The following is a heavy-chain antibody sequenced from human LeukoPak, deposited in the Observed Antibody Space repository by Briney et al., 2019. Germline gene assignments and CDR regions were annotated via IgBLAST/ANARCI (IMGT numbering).Heavy chain of an antibody. J-gene: IGHJ6*03. Sequence: KPSETLSLTCTVSGGSISSSSYYWGWIRQPPGKGLEWIGSIYYSGSTYYNPSLKSRVTVSVDTSKNQFSLKLSSVTAADTAVYYCAKSYYDFWSGYYTGMGYYYYMDVWGKGTTVTVSS. CDR2: IYYSGST. CDR1: GGSISSSSYY. CDR3: AKSYYDFWSGYYTGMGYYYYMDV. D-gene: IGHD3-3*01. V-gene: IGHV4-39*01.